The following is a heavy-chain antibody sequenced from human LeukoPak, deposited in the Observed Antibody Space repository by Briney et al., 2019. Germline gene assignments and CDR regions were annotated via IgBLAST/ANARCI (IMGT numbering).Heavy chain of an antibody. CDR2: IYSSGSN. CDR3: ARGVRDVVAPDY. Sequence: SETLSLTCTVSGGSISGYFWSWIRQPAGKGLEWIGRIYSSGSNNYNPSLKSRVTMSLDTSKNHLSLNLSSVTAADTAVYYCARGVRDVVAPDYWGQGTLVTVSS. J-gene: IGHJ4*02. V-gene: IGHV4-4*07. CDR1: GGSISGYF. D-gene: IGHD2-21*01.